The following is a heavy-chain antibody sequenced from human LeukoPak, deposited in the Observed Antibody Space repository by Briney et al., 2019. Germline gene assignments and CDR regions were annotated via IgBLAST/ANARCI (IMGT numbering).Heavy chain of an antibody. CDR1: GFTFSSYG. J-gene: IGHJ4*02. V-gene: IGHV3-33*08. CDR3: ARDHSGWAFDY. Sequence: GRSLRLSCAASGFTFSSYGMHWVRQAPGKGLEWVAVIWYDGSNKYYADSAKGRFTTSRDNSKNTLYLQMNSLRAEDTAVYYCARDHSGWAFDYWGQGTLVTVSS. CDR2: IWYDGSNK. D-gene: IGHD6-19*01.